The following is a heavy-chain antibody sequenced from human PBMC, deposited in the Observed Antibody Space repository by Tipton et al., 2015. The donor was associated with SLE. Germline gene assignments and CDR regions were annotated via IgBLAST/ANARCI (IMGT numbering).Heavy chain of an antibody. CDR3: AREVAGAFDI. CDR2: ISYDGSNK. J-gene: IGHJ3*02. CDR1: GFTFSSYA. Sequence: SLRLSCAASGFTFSSYAMHWVRQAPGKGLEWVAVISYDGSNKYYADSVKGRFTISRDNSKNTLYLQMNSLRAEDTAVYYCAREVAGAFDIWGQGTMVTVSS. V-gene: IGHV3-30*04. D-gene: IGHD2-15*01.